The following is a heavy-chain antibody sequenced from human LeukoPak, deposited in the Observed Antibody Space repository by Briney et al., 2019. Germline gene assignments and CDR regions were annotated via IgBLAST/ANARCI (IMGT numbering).Heavy chain of an antibody. J-gene: IGHJ4*02. CDR1: GGSISSSSYY. CDR3: ARLTEGNTYGHEGTFDY. V-gene: IGHV4-39*01. D-gene: IGHD5-18*01. Sequence: SETLSLTCTVSGGSISSSSYYWGWVRQPPGKGLEWIGSIYYRGTTYYNPSLKSRVTISVDTSKNQFSLKLSSVTAGDTAVYYCARLTEGNTYGHEGTFDYWGQGTLDTVSS. CDR2: IYYRGTT.